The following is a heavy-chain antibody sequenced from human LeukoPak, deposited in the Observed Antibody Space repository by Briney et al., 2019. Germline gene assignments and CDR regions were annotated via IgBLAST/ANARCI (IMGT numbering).Heavy chain of an antibody. CDR3: ARDFWSGSPD. CDR1: GFTFSDYY. Sequence: GGSLRLSCGASGFTFSDYYMSWIRQAPGKGLEWVSYISSSGSTIYYAESVKGRFTISRDNAKNSLYVQMNSLRVEYTAVYYCARDFWSGSPDWGQGTLVTVSS. V-gene: IGHV3-11*04. CDR2: ISSSGSTI. J-gene: IGHJ4*02. D-gene: IGHD3-3*01.